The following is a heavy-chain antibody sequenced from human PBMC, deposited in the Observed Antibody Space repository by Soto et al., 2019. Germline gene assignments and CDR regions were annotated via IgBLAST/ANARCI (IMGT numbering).Heavy chain of an antibody. CDR2: ISYAGINK. D-gene: IGHD6-19*01. V-gene: IGHV3-30*18. J-gene: IGHJ4*02. Sequence: QVHLVESGGGVVQPGRSLRLSCAASGFTFSTYALHWVRRTPGKGLECVALISYAGINKYYVDSVKGRFTVSRDNSKSTLYLQMNSLSAEDTAVYYGVKDGVSGWSDYFFDYWGQGTLVTVSS. CDR1: GFTFSTYA. CDR3: VKDGVSGWSDYFFDY.